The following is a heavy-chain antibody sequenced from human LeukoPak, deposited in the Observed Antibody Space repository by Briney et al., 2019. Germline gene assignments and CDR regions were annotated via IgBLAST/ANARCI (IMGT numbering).Heavy chain of an antibody. CDR1: GFTFNSYA. J-gene: IGHJ4*02. CDR3: AGVGGGYGLDY. V-gene: IGHV3-23*01. Sequence: GGSLRLSRAASGFTFNSYAMSWVRQAPGKGLEWVSTITGSGGSTYYADSVKGRFTVSRDNAKNSLYLQMNSLRDEDTAVYYCAGVGGGYGLDYWGQGTLVTVSS. CDR2: ITGSGGST. D-gene: IGHD5-12*01.